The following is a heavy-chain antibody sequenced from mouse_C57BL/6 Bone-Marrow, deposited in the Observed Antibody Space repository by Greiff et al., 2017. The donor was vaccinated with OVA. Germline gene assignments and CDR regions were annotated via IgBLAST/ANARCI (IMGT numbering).Heavy chain of an antibody. CDR3: AREDYGSSAAY. J-gene: IGHJ3*01. D-gene: IGHD1-1*01. CDR2: ISRGSSTI. V-gene: IGHV5-17*01. Sequence: EVQLVESGGGLVKPGASLKLSCAASGFTFSDYGMHWVRQAPEQGLEWVAYISRGSSTIYYADTVKGRFTISRDNAKNTLFLQMTSLRSEDTAMYYCAREDYGSSAAYWGQGTLVTVSA. CDR1: GFTFSDYG.